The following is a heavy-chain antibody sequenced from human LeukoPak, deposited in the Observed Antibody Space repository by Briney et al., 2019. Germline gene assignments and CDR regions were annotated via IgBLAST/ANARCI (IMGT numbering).Heavy chain of an antibody. V-gene: IGHV4-31*03. D-gene: IGHD3-22*01. CDR2: IFHSGKA. CDR1: GGSITINGYY. CDR3: AKYSSGYYYGLN. Sequence: SETLSLTCTVSGGSITINGYYWTWIRRHPGKGLEWIGYIFHSGKAYYNPSLKSRATISVDTSKNQFSLSLRSVTAADTAFYYCAKYSSGYYYGLNWGQGALVTVAS. J-gene: IGHJ4*02.